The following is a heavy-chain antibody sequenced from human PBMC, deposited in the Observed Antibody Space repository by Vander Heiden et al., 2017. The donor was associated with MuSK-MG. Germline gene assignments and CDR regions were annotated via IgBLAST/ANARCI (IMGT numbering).Heavy chain of an antibody. CDR2: IRSKAYGGTT. Sequence: EVQLVESGGGLVQPGRSLRLSCTASGFTFGAYAMSWVRQAPGKGLEWVGFIRSKAYGGTTEYAASVKGRFTISRDDSKSIAYLQMNSLKTEDTAVYYCTRAGMGGGWEPTSFDYWGQGTLVTVSS. CDR1: GFTFGAYA. V-gene: IGHV3-49*04. D-gene: IGHD6-19*01. CDR3: TRAGMGGGWEPTSFDY. J-gene: IGHJ4*02.